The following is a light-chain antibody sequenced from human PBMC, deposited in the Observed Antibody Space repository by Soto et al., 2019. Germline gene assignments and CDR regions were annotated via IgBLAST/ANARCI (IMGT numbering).Light chain of an antibody. CDR1: RSNIGNNY. CDR2: DSN. V-gene: IGLV1-51*01. Sequence: QSVLTQPPSVSAAPGQKVTISCSGSRSNIGNNYVSWYQQLPGTAPKLLIYDSNKRPSGIPDRFSGSKSGTSATLGITGLQTGDEADYYCGTWDSRLSAVVFGGGTKVTVL. CDR3: GTWDSRLSAVV. J-gene: IGLJ2*01.